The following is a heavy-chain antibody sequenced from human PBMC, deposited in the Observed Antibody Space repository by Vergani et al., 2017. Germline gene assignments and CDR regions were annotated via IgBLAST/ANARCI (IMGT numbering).Heavy chain of an antibody. V-gene: IGHV4-4*02. CDR3: ARCLVRGVAYAFDI. D-gene: IGHD3-10*01. CDR1: GGSISSSNW. J-gene: IGHJ3*02. CDR2: IYHSGRA. Sequence: QVQLQESGPGLVKPSETLSLTCAVSGGSISSSNWWSWVRQPPGKGLEWIGEIYHSGRANYNPSLKSRVTRSVDTSKNQFSLKLSSVTAADTAVYYCARCLVRGVAYAFDIWGQGTMVTVSS.